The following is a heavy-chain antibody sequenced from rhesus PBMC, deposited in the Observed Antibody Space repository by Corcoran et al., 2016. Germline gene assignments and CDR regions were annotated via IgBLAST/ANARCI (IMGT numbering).Heavy chain of an antibody. V-gene: IGHV2-174*01. Sequence: QVTLKESGPALVKPTQTLPLPCTFSGFSLPTSGMGVGWIRQPPGKALEWLALIYWDDDKRYSTSLKNRLTISKDISKSQVVLTMTNMYPVDTATYYCARGNWNYRTVDFWGQGLRVTVSS. CDR2: IYWDDDK. D-gene: IGHD1-26*01. J-gene: IGHJ3*01. CDR3: ARGNWNYRTVDF. CDR1: GFSLPTSGMG.